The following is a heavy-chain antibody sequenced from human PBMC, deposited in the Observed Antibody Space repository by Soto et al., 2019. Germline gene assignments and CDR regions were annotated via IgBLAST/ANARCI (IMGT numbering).Heavy chain of an antibody. CDR1: GFTFSSYS. CDR2: ISSSSSYI. D-gene: IGHD3-10*01. V-gene: IGHV3-21*01. CDR3: ARDVSPMVRTIDY. Sequence: PGGSLRLSCASSGFTFSSYSMNWVRQAPGKGLEWVSSISSSSSYIYYADSVKGRFTISRDNAKNSLYLQMNSLRAEDTAVYYCARDVSPMVRTIDYWGQGTLVSVSS. J-gene: IGHJ4*02.